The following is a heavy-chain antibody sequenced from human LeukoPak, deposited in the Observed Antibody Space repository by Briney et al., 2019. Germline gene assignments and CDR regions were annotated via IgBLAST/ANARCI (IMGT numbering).Heavy chain of an antibody. CDR1: GFTFSSYA. CDR3: AKEDPIVSVGFDY. J-gene: IGHJ4*02. Sequence: GGSLRLSCAASGFTFSSYAMSWVRQAPGKGLEWISAIGGSGGNTYYADSVKGRLTISRDNSKNTLFLQMNSLRVEDTAVYYCAKEDPIVSVGFDYWGQGTLVTVTS. CDR2: IGGSGGNT. D-gene: IGHD2-15*01. V-gene: IGHV3-23*01.